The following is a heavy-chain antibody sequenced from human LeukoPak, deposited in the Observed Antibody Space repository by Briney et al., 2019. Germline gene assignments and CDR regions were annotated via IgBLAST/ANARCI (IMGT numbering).Heavy chain of an antibody. CDR3: ARGVYEEDVNY. D-gene: IGHD6-13*01. J-gene: IGHJ4*02. CDR1: GFXFSNYW. V-gene: IGHV3-74*01. Sequence: GGSLRLSCAASGFXFSNYWIHWVRQAPGKGLVWVSRLSSDGRDPSYADSVQGRFTISRDNAKNTLYMQMNSLRAEDTAVYYCARGVYEEDVNYWGQGTLVTVSS. CDR2: LSSDGRDP.